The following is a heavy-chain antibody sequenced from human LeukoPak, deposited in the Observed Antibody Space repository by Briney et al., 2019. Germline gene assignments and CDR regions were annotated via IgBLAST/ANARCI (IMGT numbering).Heavy chain of an antibody. CDR1: GFTFSSYW. Sequence: PGGSLRLSCAASGFTFSSYWMTWVRQAPGKGLEWVANIKQDGSDKYYVDSVKGRFTISSDSAKNSLFLQMNSLRAVDTAVYYCARVSALFGLPVHFDYWGQGTLVTDSS. V-gene: IGHV3-7*04. D-gene: IGHD3-10*02. CDR3: ARVSALFGLPVHFDY. J-gene: IGHJ4*02. CDR2: IKQDGSDK.